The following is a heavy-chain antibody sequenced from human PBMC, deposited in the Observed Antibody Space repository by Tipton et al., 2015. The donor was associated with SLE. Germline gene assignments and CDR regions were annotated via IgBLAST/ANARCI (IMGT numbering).Heavy chain of an antibody. CDR2: ISSSGSTI. Sequence: SLRLSCAASGFTFSSYEMNWVRQAPGKGLEWVSYISSSGSTIYYADSVKGRFTISRDNAKNSLYLQMNSPKTEDTAVYYCSRGDTFPGILYWNDYWDQGTLVIVSS. CDR3: SRGDTFPGILYWNDY. J-gene: IGHJ4*02. V-gene: IGHV3-48*03. CDR1: GFTFSSYE. D-gene: IGHD2-8*02.